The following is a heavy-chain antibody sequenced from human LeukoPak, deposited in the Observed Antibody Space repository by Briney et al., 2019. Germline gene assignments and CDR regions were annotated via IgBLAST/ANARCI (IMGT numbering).Heavy chain of an antibody. J-gene: IGHJ6*02. D-gene: IGHD2-2*01. CDR3: ARVYSSTSCFDV. CDR1: GGSFSGYY. V-gene: IGHV4-34*01. Sequence: ESSETLSLTCAVYGGSFSGYYWSWIRQPPGKGLEWIGEINHSGSTNYNPSLKSQVTISVDTSKNQFSLKLSSVTAADTAVYYCARVYSSTSCFDVWGQGTTVTVSS. CDR2: INHSGST.